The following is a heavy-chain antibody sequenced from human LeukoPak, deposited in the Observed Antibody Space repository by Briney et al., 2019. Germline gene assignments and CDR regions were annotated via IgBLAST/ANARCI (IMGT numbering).Heavy chain of an antibody. Sequence: PGGSLRLSCAASGFTFSSYSMNWVRQAPGKGLEWVSSISSSSYIYYADSVKGRFTISRDNAKNSLYLQMNSLRAEDTAVYYCARGTYYYDSSGYYSLFDYWGQGTLVTVSS. V-gene: IGHV3-21*01. D-gene: IGHD3-22*01. CDR2: ISSSSYI. CDR3: ARGTYYYDSSGYYSLFDY. CDR1: GFTFSSYS. J-gene: IGHJ4*02.